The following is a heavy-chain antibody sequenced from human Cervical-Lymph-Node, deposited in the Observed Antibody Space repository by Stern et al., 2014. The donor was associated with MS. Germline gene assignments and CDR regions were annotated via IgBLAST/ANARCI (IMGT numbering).Heavy chain of an antibody. J-gene: IGHJ3*01. CDR2: ISINTDYT. CDR3: ARNLNAFDL. Sequence: QLVQSGGDLVKPGGSLRLSCEASGFTFSFYNMNWVRQAPGEGLEWVSSISINTDYTYYADSVKGRFTVSRDDAKNSLYLQMHSLRAEDTAVYYCARNLNAFDLWGQGTMVTVSS. V-gene: IGHV3-21*06. CDR1: GFTFSFYN.